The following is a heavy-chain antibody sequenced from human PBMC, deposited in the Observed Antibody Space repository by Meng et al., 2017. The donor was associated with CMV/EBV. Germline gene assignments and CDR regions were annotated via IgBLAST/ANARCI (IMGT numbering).Heavy chain of an antibody. Sequence: ASVKVSCKASGYTFTGYYMHWVRQAPGQGLEWMGWINPNSGGTNYAQKFQGRVTVTRDTSISTAYMELSRLRSDDTAVYYCARDLYDDFWSGYYFYYGMDVWGQGTTVTVSS. CDR2: INPNSGGT. J-gene: IGHJ6*02. V-gene: IGHV1-2*02. CDR1: GYTFTGYY. D-gene: IGHD3-3*01. CDR3: ARDLYDDFWSGYYFYYGMDV.